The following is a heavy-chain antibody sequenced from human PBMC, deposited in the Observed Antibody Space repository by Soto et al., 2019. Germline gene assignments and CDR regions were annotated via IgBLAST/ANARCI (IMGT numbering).Heavy chain of an antibody. CDR1: GVSISSHDW. D-gene: IGHD6-13*01. Sequence: QVQLQESGPGLVKPSGTLSLTCAVSGVSISSHDWWTWVRQPPGKGLEWIGESHQSGNTNYNSSLESRVTISVDKSKNQFSLKLTSVNVAHTAVYYCATRDSSSFYWGQGILVIVSS. CDR3: ATRDSSSFY. V-gene: IGHV4-4*02. CDR2: SHQSGNT. J-gene: IGHJ4*02.